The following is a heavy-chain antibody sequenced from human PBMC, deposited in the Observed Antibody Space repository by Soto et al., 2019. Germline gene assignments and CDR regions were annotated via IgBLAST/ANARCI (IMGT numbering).Heavy chain of an antibody. CDR3: ARVPPIAVAGTSWFDP. CDR2: MNPNSGNT. Sequence: ASVKVSCKASGYTFTSYDINWVRQATGQGLEWMGWMNPNSGNTGYAQKFQGRVTMTRNTSISTAYMELSSLRSEDTAVYYCARVPPIAVAGTSWFDPWGQGTLVTVSS. D-gene: IGHD6-19*01. CDR1: GYTFTSYD. V-gene: IGHV1-8*01. J-gene: IGHJ5*02.